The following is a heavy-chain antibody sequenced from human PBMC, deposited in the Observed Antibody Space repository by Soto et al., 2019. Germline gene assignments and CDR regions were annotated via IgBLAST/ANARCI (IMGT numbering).Heavy chain of an antibody. J-gene: IGHJ6*02. V-gene: IGHV1-46*01. CDR1: GYTFTSYY. CDR3: ARKKSGPAAMDV. CDR2: INPSGGST. D-gene: IGHD1-26*01. Sequence: QVQLVQSGAEVKKPGASVKVSCKASGYTFTSYYMHWVRQAPGQGLEWMGIINPSGGSTSYAQQFKGRVTMTRDTTTSTGNMELSSLRSEDTAVYYCARKKSGPAAMDVWGQGTTVTVSS.